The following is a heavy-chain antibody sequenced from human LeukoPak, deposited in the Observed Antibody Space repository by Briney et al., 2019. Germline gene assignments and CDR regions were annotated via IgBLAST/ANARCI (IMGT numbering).Heavy chain of an antibody. CDR2: INPNSGGT. D-gene: IGHD3-22*01. Sequence: ASVKVSCKASGYTFTGYYIHWVRQAPGQGLEWMGWINPNSGGTNYAQKFQGRVTMTRDTSISTAYMELSSLRSEDTAVYYCATRYYYDSSGYSLGYWGQGTLVTVSS. V-gene: IGHV1-2*02. J-gene: IGHJ4*02. CDR1: GYTFTGYY. CDR3: ATRYYYDSSGYSLGY.